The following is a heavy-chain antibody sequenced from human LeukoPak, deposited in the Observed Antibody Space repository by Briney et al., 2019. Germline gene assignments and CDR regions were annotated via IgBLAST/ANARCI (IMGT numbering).Heavy chain of an antibody. CDR2: IRYDGSNK. V-gene: IGHV3-30*02. CDR3: ARGQLWWDTAMALPGY. D-gene: IGHD5-18*01. CDR1: GFPFSSYG. J-gene: IGHJ4*02. Sequence: GSLRLSFAASGFPFSSYGMHWVRPAPGKGLEWVAFIRYDGSNKYYADSMKGRFTISRDNSKNTLYLQMNSLRAEDTAVYYCARGQLWWDTAMALPGYWGQGTLVTVSS.